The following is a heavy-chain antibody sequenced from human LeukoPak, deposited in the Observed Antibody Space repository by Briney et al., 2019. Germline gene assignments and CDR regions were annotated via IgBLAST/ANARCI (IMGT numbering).Heavy chain of an antibody. CDR1: GFTFSSYG. Sequence: SGRSLRLSCAASGFTFSSYGMHWVRQAPGKGLEWVAVIWYDGSNEYYGDSVQGRFTIFRDIPKNTLYLQMNSLRAEDTAIYYCARDSARDGYNYCFDYWGQGTLVTVSS. D-gene: IGHD5-24*01. CDR3: ARDSARDGYNYCFDY. J-gene: IGHJ4*02. CDR2: IWYDGSNE. V-gene: IGHV3-33*01.